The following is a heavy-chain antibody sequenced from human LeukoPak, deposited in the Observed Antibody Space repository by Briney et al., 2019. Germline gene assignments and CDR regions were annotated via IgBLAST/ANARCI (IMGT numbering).Heavy chain of an antibody. CDR1: GFTFSSYA. D-gene: IGHD3-22*01. V-gene: IGHV3-23*01. CDR2: ISGSGGST. Sequence: PGGSLRLSCAASGFTFSSYAMSWVRQAPGKGLEWVSAISGSGGSTYYADSVKGRFTISRDNSKNTLYLQMNSLRAEDTAVYDWAKSPGRGDRYYYDSSGYPYYFDYWGQGTLVTVSS. J-gene: IGHJ4*02. CDR3: AKSPGRGDRYYYDSSGYPYYFDY.